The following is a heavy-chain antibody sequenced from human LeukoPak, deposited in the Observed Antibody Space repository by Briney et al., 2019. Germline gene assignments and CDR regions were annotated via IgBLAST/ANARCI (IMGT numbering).Heavy chain of an antibody. J-gene: IGHJ3*02. V-gene: IGHV4-59*01. CDR2: IYYTGTT. Sequence: PSETLSLTCTVSGGSISRYYWSWIRQPPGKGLEWIGYIYYTGTTNYNPSLKSRVTISVDTSKSQFSLKMRSVTAADTAVYYCAGEEHPDGFDIWGPGTMVTASS. CDR1: GGSISRYY. D-gene: IGHD1/OR15-1a*01. CDR3: AGEEHPDGFDI.